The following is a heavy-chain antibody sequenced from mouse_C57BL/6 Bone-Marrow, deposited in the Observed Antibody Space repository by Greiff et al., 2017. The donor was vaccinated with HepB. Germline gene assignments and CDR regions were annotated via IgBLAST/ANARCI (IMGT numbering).Heavy chain of an antibody. D-gene: IGHD4-1*01. Sequence: EVKLMESGGDLVKPGGSLKLSCAASGFTFSSYGMSWVRQTPDKRLEWVATISRGGSYTYYPESVKGRFTISRDNAKNTLYLQMSSLKSEDTAMYYCARHGSWFAYWGQGTLVTVSA. CDR1: GFTFSSYG. CDR3: ARHGSWFAY. J-gene: IGHJ3*01. CDR2: ISRGGSYT. V-gene: IGHV5-6*01.